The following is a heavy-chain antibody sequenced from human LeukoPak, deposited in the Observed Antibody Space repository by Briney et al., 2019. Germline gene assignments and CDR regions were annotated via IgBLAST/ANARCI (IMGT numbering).Heavy chain of an antibody. CDR2: ISASDGGT. Sequence: PGGSLRLSCAASGFTFSNYAMTWVRQAPGKGMEWVSAISASDGGTYYADSVKGRFTISRDNSKNTLYLQMNSLRAEDTAVYYCASTDPFGHDYGDYGEGFYGMDVWGQGTTVTVSS. J-gene: IGHJ6*02. CDR3: ASTDPFGHDYGDYGEGFYGMDV. CDR1: GFTFSNYA. D-gene: IGHD4-17*01. V-gene: IGHV3-23*01.